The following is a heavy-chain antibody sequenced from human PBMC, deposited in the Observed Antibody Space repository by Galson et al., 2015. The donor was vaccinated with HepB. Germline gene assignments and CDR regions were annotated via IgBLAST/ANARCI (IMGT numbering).Heavy chain of an antibody. V-gene: IGHV1-69*10. CDR1: GGTFSSYT. J-gene: IGHJ1*01. CDR3: ARDSSSGWVEYFQH. CDR2: IIPILGIA. Sequence: VKVSCKASGGTFSSYTISWVRQAPGQGLEWMGRIIPILGIANYAQKFQGRVTITADKSTSTAYMELSSLRSEDTAVYYCARDSSSGWVEYFQHWGQGTLVTVSS. D-gene: IGHD6-19*01.